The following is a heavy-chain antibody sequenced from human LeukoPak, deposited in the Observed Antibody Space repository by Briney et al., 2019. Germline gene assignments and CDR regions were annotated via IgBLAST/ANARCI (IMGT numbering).Heavy chain of an antibody. D-gene: IGHD2-21*02. CDR1: GGSISSSSYY. J-gene: IGHJ4*02. CDR3: AREYCGGDCYSPLYFDC. CDR2: IYYSGST. V-gene: IGHV4-39*02. Sequence: LETLSLTCTVSGGSISSSSYYWGWIRQPPGKGLEWIGSIYYSGSTYYNPSLKSRVTISVDTSKNQFSLKLSSVTAADTAVYYCAREYCGGDCYSPLYFDCWGQGTLVTVSS.